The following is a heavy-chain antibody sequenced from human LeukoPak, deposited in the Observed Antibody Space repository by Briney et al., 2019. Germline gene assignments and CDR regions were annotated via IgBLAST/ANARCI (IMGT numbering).Heavy chain of an antibody. J-gene: IGHJ4*02. CDR1: GFTFSNYS. V-gene: IGHV3-21*01. CDR2: ISSSSSYI. Sequence: GGSLRLSCAASGFTFSNYSMNWVRQAPGKGLEWVSSISSSSSYIYYADSVKGRFTISRDNAKNSLYLQMNSLRAEDTAVYYCARVGSRGYSYGYYGDWGQGTLVTVSS. CDR3: ARVGSRGYSYGYYGD. D-gene: IGHD5-18*01.